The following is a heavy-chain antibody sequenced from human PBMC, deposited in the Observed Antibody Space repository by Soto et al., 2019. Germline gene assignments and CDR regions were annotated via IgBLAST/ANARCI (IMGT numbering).Heavy chain of an antibody. V-gene: IGHV1-46*01. CDR2: INPSGGST. J-gene: IGHJ6*02. D-gene: IGHD3-22*01. Sequence: ASVKVSFKASGYTFTSYYMHWVRQAPGQGLEWMGIINPSGGSTSYAQKFQGRVTMTRDTSTSTVYMELSSLRSEDTAVYYCARGTYYYDSSGYRYYYYYRMDVWGQGTTVTVSS. CDR1: GYTFTSYY. CDR3: ARGTYYYDSSGYRYYYYYRMDV.